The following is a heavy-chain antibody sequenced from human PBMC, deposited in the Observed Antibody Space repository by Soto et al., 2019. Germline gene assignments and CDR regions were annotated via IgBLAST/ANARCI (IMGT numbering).Heavy chain of an antibody. CDR1: GDYIRSSY. J-gene: IGHJ6*02. Sequence: QVHLQESGPGLVKPSETLSLTCTVSGDYIRSSYWSWIRQPAGKGLEWIGRIYTGGSLNYNPSLQSRVTMSVDTSKNQFSLKLTSVTAADTAVYYCARGPSSYYRYYGMGVWGQGTTVTVSS. V-gene: IGHV4-4*07. CDR2: IYTGGSL. CDR3: ARGPSSYYRYYGMGV.